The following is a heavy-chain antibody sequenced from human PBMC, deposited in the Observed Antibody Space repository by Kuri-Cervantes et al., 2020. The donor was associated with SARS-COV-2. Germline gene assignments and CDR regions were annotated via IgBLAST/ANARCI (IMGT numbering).Heavy chain of an antibody. V-gene: IGHV3-69-1*01. CDR2: ISRSSYI. CDR1: GFIFSDYA. Sequence: ETLSLTCEASGFIFSDYAIDWVRQAPGKGLEWVSSISRSSYIFYADSVKGRFTISRDNAKNSLYLQMNSLRAEDTAVYYCARLIAPGESSGSGWNDYWGQGTLVTVSS. J-gene: IGHJ4*02. CDR3: ARLIAPGESSGSGWNDY. D-gene: IGHD6-19*01.